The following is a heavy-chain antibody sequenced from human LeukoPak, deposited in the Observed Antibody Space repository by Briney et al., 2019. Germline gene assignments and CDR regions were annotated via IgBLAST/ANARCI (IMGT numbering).Heavy chain of an antibody. CDR1: GGSISSYY. CDR2: IYYSGST. D-gene: IGHD3-16*01. V-gene: IGHV4-59*01. CDR3: ARPALRHDYVWGSSPRDYYMDV. Sequence: SETLSLTCTVSGGSISSYYWSWLRHPPGKGLEWLGYIYYSGSTNYNPSLKSRVTISVDTSKNQFSLKLISVTAAETAVYYCARPALRHDYVWGSSPRDYYMDVWGRGTTVTVSS. J-gene: IGHJ6*03.